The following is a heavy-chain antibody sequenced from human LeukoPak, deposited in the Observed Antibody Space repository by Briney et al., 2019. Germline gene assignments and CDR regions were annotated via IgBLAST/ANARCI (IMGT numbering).Heavy chain of an antibody. J-gene: IGHJ4*02. Sequence: ASVKVSCEASGYTFISYGINWVRQATGQGLEWMGWMSPNSGNTGYAQKFQGRITMTKSTSISTAYMELSDLESEDTAVYYCARTPPDYGIDYWGQGTLVTVSS. CDR1: GYTFISYG. V-gene: IGHV1-8*01. CDR3: ARTPPDYGIDY. CDR2: MSPNSGNT. D-gene: IGHD4-17*01.